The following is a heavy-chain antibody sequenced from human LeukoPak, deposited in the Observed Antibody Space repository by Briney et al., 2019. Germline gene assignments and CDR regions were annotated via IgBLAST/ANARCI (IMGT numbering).Heavy chain of an antibody. CDR1: GFTFDDYA. J-gene: IGHJ4*02. D-gene: IGHD2-21*02. CDR3: VRPGRPVPAIHYFDS. CDR2: IRWSNGII. V-gene: IGHV3-9*01. Sequence: GRSLRLSCAASGFTFDDYAMHWVRQAPGKGLEWVAGIRWSNGIIAYADSVKGRFTISIDNTKTSLYLQMDSLRPEDTALYYCVRPGRPVPAIHYFDSWGQGTLVTVSS.